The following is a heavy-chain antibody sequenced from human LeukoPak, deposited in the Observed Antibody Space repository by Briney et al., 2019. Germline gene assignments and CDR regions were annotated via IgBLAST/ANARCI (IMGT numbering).Heavy chain of an antibody. J-gene: IGHJ6*02. Sequence: SETLSLTCAVYGGSFSGYYWSWIRQPPGKGLEWIGEIILGGSSNYNPSLKSRATISVDTSKNQFSLKLSSVTAADTAAYYCASSMTTVTPPYYYYGMDVWGQGTTVTLSS. D-gene: IGHD4-17*01. CDR2: IILGGSS. CDR1: GGSFSGYY. V-gene: IGHV4-34*12. CDR3: ASSMTTVTPPYYYYGMDV.